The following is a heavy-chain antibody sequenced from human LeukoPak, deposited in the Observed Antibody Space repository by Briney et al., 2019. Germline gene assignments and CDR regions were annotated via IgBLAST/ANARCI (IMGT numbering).Heavy chain of an antibody. J-gene: IGHJ4*02. CDR3: ARVYDYVWHYFDY. CDR1: GGTFSSYA. Sequence: SVKVSCKASGGTFSSYAISWVRQAPGQGLEWMGGIIPIFGTANYAQKFQGRVTITADKSTSTAYMELSSLRSEDTAVYYCARVYDYVWHYFDYWGQGTLVTVSS. D-gene: IGHD3-16*01. V-gene: IGHV1-69*06. CDR2: IIPIFGTA.